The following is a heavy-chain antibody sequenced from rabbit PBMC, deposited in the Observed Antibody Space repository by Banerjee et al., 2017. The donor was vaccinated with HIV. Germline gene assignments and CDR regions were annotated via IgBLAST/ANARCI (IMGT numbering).Heavy chain of an antibody. V-gene: IGHV1S45*01. CDR1: GFSLSNKYV. D-gene: IGHD2-1*01. CDR2: INTSSGNT. CDR3: ARDPGGSMDL. J-gene: IGHJ4*01. Sequence: QEQLEESGGDLVKPEGSLTLTCTASGFSLSNKYVMCWVRQAPGKGLEWIACINTSSGNTVYATWAKGRFTISKASWTTVTLQMTSLTAADTASYFCARDPGGSMDLWGPGTLVTVS.